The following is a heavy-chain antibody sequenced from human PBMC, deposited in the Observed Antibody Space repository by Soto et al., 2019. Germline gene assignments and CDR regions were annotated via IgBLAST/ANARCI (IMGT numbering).Heavy chain of an antibody. CDR2: IRAYNGNT. J-gene: IGHJ6*02. CDR1: GYTVTSYG. V-gene: IGHV1-18*04. D-gene: IGHD3-22*01. CDR3: ARGGGSSGYYFLYDYYGMDV. Sequence: QVQLVQSGAEVKKPGASVQVSCKASGYTVTSYGISWLRQAPGQGLEWMGWIRAYNGNTNYAQKLQGRVTMTTDTSTSTAYMELRSLRSDDTAVYYCARGGGSSGYYFLYDYYGMDVWGQGTTVTVSS.